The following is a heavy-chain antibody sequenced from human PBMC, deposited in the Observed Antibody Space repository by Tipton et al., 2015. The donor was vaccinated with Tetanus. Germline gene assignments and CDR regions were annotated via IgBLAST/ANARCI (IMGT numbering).Heavy chain of an antibody. J-gene: IGHJ5*02. CDR2: IWYDGSNK. D-gene: IGHD3-22*01. CDR3: AREDHYYDSSGYFNWFGP. Sequence: SLRLSCAASGFTFSSYGMHWVRQAPGKGLEWVAVIWYDGSNKYYADSVKGRFTISRDNSKNTLYLQMNSLRAEDTAVYYCAREDHYYDSSGYFNWFGPWGQGTLVTVPS. V-gene: IGHV3-33*01. CDR1: GFTFSSYG.